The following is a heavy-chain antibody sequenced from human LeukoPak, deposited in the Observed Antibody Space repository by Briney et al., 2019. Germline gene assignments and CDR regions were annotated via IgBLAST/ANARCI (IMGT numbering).Heavy chain of an antibody. CDR2: INSDGSST. J-gene: IGHJ6*02. CDR1: GFTFSSYW. CDR3: ATGQGHGMDV. V-gene: IGHV3-74*01. Sequence: GGSLRLSCAASGFTFSSYWMHWVRQAPGKGLVWGSRINSDGSSTSYADSVKGRFTISRDNAKNTLYLQMNGLRAEDTAVYYCATGQGHGMDVWGQGTTVTVSS. D-gene: IGHD1-14*01.